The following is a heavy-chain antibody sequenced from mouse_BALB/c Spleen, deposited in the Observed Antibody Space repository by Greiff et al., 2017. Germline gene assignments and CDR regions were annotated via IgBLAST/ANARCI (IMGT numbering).Heavy chain of an antibody. Sequence: VQLKESGAELVRSGASVKLSCTASGFNIKDYYMHWVKQRPEQGLEWIGWIDPENGDTEYAPKFQGKATMTADTSSNTAYLQLSSLTSEDTAVYYCSLYYYGSSPFDYWGQGTTLTVSA. CDR2: IDPENGDT. D-gene: IGHD1-1*01. J-gene: IGHJ2*01. V-gene: IGHV14-4*02. CDR1: GFNIKDYY. CDR3: SLYYYGSSPFDY.